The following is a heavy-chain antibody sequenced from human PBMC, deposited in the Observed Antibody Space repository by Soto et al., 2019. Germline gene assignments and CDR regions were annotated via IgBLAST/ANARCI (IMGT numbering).Heavy chain of an antibody. Sequence: PGGSLRLSCAASGFTFDDYAMHWVRQAPGKGLEWVSGISWSSDRIGYADSVKGRFTISRDNPNNSLYLQMNSLRAEDTALYYCAKDSSGPLSNAFDMWGQGTMVTVSS. CDR3: AKDSSGPLSNAFDM. CDR1: GFTFDDYA. V-gene: IGHV3-9*01. D-gene: IGHD2-15*01. CDR2: ISWSSDRI. J-gene: IGHJ3*02.